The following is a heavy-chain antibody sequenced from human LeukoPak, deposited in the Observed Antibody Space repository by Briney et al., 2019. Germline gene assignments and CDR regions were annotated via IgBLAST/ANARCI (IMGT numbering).Heavy chain of an antibody. V-gene: IGHV4-30-2*02. CDR1: GGSISSGGYS. CDR2: IYHSGST. CDR3: AGFHSGSYNWFDP. J-gene: IGHJ5*02. D-gene: IGHD1-26*01. Sequence: SETLSLTCAVSGGSISSGGYSWSWIRQPPGKGLEWIGYIYHSGSTNYNPSLKSRVTISVDTSKNQFSLKLSSVTAADTAVYYCAGFHSGSYNWFDPWGQGTLVTVSS.